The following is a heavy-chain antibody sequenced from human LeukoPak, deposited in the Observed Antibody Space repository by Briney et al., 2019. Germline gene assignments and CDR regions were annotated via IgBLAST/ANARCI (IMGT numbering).Heavy chain of an antibody. CDR2: IYYSGST. Sequence: SETLSLTCTVSGGSISSGGYYWSWIRQHPGKGLEWIGYIYYSGSTYYNPSLKSRVTISVDTSKNQFSLKLSSVTAADTAVYYCAADSSLGGPDAFDIWGQGTMVTVSS. J-gene: IGHJ3*02. V-gene: IGHV4-31*03. D-gene: IGHD3-16*01. CDR3: AADSSLGGPDAFDI. CDR1: GGSISSGGYY.